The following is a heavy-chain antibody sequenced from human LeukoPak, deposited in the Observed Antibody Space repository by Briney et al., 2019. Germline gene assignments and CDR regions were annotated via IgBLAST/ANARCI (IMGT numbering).Heavy chain of an antibody. J-gene: IGHJ4*02. V-gene: IGHV3-7*01. CDR1: GFTFSRYS. D-gene: IGHD4-17*01. CDR3: ASGDDYGDPSFDY. CDR2: MQQDGSET. Sequence: GGSLRLSCAASGFTFSRYSMSWVRQAPGKGLEWVASMQQDGSETYYVDSVKGRFTISRDNARNSLYLQMNSLRAEDTAVCYCASGDDYGDPSFDYWGQGTLVTVSS.